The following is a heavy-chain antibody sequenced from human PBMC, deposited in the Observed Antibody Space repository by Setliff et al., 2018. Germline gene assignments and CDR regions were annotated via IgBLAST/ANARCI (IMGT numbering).Heavy chain of an antibody. CDR1: GFAVSGAY. D-gene: IGHD3-3*01. V-gene: IGHV3-53*01. Sequence: GGSLRLSCAGSGFAVSGAYMSWVRQAPGKGLEWVSIIYSSGNTAYTDSVKGRFTISRDTSKNTVYLQMNNVTVDDTAVYYCVRLGHNYDFWNGLKYLNLEYWGQGTLVTVSS. CDR3: VRLGHNYDFWNGLKYLNLEY. J-gene: IGHJ4*02. CDR2: IYSSGNT.